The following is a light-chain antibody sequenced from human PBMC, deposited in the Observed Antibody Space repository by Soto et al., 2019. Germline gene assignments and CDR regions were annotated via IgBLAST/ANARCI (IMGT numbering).Light chain of an antibody. CDR3: QQYGSSLFT. CDR1: QSVSSSY. V-gene: IGKV3-20*01. J-gene: IGKJ3*01. CDR2: GAS. Sequence: EIVLTQSPGTLSLSPGERATLSCRASQSVSSSYLAWYQQKAGQAPRLLIYGASSRATGIPDRFSGSGSGTDFTLTSSRLEPEDFAVYYCQQYGSSLFTFGPGTKVDIK.